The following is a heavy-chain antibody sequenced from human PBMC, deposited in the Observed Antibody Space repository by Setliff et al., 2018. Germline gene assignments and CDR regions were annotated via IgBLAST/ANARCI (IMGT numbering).Heavy chain of an antibody. CDR3: VKGGDWDDQHYAFDI. CDR2: ISDSLSTT. J-gene: IGHJ3*02. D-gene: IGHD1-1*01. CDR1: GFTFNTYA. Sequence: LRLSCAASGFTFNTYAMSWVRQPPGKGLEWVSTISDSLSTTYYTDSVRGRFTISRDDSKKILYLQMDSLRAEDTAIYYCVKGGDWDDQHYAFDIWGQGTMVTVSS. V-gene: IGHV3-23*01.